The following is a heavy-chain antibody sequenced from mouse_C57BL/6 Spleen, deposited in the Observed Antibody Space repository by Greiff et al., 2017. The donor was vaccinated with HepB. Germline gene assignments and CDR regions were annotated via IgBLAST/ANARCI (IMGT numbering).Heavy chain of an antibody. Sequence: VQLKQSGPELVKPGASVKISCKASGYSFTGYYMNWVKQSPEKSLEWIGEINPSTGGTTYNQKFKAKATLTVDKSSSTAYMQLKSLTSEDSAVYYCAREDYDGFAYWGQGTLVTVSA. D-gene: IGHD2-4*01. CDR3: AREDYDGFAY. J-gene: IGHJ3*01. V-gene: IGHV1-42*01. CDR1: GYSFTGYY. CDR2: INPSTGGT.